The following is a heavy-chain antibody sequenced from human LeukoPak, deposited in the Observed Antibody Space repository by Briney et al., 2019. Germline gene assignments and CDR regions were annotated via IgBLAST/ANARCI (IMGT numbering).Heavy chain of an antibody. CDR3: ARGSSSSWYLLDY. V-gene: IGHV1-2*02. CDR2: INPNSGAT. D-gene: IGHD6-13*01. Sequence: ASVKVSCKASGYTFTSYGISWVRQAPGQGLEWMGWINPNSGATTYARKFQGSVTMTRDTSISTAYMELSSLRSDDTAVYYCARGSSSSWYLLDYWGQGTLVTVSS. CDR1: GYTFTSYG. J-gene: IGHJ4*02.